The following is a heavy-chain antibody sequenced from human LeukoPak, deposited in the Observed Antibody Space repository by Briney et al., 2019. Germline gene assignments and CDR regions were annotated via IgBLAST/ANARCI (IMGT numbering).Heavy chain of an antibody. CDR3: AKIRDTSGPRYFDY. D-gene: IGHD6-19*01. CDR2: INPNRGAT. Sequence: ASVKVSCKSSGYTFTDHYLHWVRQAPGQGLEWRGWINPNRGATNFLQKFQGRVSMTRDTSINTAYMELSRLTSDDTAVYYCAKIRDTSGPRYFDYWGQGNLVTVSS. J-gene: IGHJ4*02. V-gene: IGHV1-2*02. CDR1: GYTFTDHY.